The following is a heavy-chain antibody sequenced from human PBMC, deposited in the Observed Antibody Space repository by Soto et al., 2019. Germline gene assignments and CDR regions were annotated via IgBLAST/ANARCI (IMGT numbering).Heavy chain of an antibody. Sequence: QVQLQQSGPGLVKPSQTLSLTCTVSGGSISRGDYYWNWIRQHPEKGLEWIGSIHHRGNTYYSPSLESRISISIDTSKNQFSLRLSSVTAADTAVYYCAREGGSYDSGGFLIRGAFDVWGQGTTVTVSP. V-gene: IGHV4-31*03. CDR1: GGSISRGDYY. D-gene: IGHD3-22*01. J-gene: IGHJ3*01. CDR2: IHHRGNT. CDR3: AREGGSYDSGGFLIRGAFDV.